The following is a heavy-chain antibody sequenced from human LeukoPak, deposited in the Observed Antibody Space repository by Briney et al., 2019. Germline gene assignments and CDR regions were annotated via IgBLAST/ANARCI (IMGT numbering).Heavy chain of an antibody. D-gene: IGHD1-14*01. CDR1: GHIFTNYW. J-gene: IGHJ4*02. Sequence: HGESLKISCKGSGHIFTNYWIGWVRQMPGKGLEWMGIIYPGDSDTRYSPSFQGQVTISADKSINTAYLQWSSLKASDTAMYYCARHEFVARGRTREEFDYWGQGTLVTVSS. CDR2: IYPGDSDT. V-gene: IGHV5-51*01. CDR3: ARHEFVARGRTREEFDY.